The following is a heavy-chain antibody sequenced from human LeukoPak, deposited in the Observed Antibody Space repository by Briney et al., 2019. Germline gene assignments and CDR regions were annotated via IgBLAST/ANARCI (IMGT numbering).Heavy chain of an antibody. V-gene: IGHV3-23*01. CDR3: AKHYCGGDCSRPWALDY. CDR2: ISGSGGST. J-gene: IGHJ4*02. D-gene: IGHD2-21*02. Sequence: GGSLRPSCAASGFTFSSYAMSWVRQAPGKGLEWVSAISGSGGSTYYADSVKGRFTISRDNPKNTLYLQMNSLRAEDTAVYYCAKHYCGGDCSRPWALDYWGQGTLVTVSS. CDR1: GFTFSSYA.